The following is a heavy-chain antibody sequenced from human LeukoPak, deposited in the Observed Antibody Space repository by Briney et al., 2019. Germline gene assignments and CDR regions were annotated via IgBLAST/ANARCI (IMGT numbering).Heavy chain of an antibody. J-gene: IGHJ4*02. CDR1: GYTFTGYS. V-gene: IGHV7-4-1*02. CDR2: INIYTGNP. Sequence: ASVKVSCKASGYTFTGYSISWVRQAPGQGLEWMGWINIYTGNPTYAQGFTGRFVFSLDTSVSTAYLQISSLKAEDTAVYYCARDAATINFDYWGQGTLVTVSS. CDR3: ARDAATINFDY. D-gene: IGHD5-24*01.